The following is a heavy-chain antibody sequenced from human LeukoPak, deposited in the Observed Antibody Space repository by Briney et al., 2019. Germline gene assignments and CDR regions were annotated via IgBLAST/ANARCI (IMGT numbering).Heavy chain of an antibody. CDR2: ISYDGSKK. CDR1: GSTFSSYA. CDR3: ARGGDFWSGYKTHEYGLDV. J-gene: IGHJ6*02. Sequence: GRSLRLSCAASGSTFSSYAMHWVRQAPGKGLEWVAVISYDGSKKYHADSVKGRFTISRDNSNKMQYLEMDSLRADDTAVYYCARGGDFWSGYKTHEYGLDVWGQGTTVTVSS. V-gene: IGHV3-30-3*01. D-gene: IGHD3-3*01.